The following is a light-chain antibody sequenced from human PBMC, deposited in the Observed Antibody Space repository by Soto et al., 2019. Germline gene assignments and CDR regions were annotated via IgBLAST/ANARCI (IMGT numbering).Light chain of an antibody. Sequence: DIQTTQSPSTLSASVGDRVTITCRASQSISSWLAWYQQKPGKAPKLLIYDASSLESGVPSRFSGSGSGTDFTFTISSLQHEDIETYYCQQYDNLPLTLGGGTKVDIK. CDR1: QSISSW. J-gene: IGKJ4*01. CDR2: DAS. V-gene: IGKV1-5*01. CDR3: QQYDNLPLT.